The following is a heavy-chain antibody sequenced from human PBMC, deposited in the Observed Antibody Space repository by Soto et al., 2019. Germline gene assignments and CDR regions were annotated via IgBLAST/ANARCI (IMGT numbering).Heavy chain of an antibody. J-gene: IGHJ5*02. CDR1: GFPFRSYE. Sequence: EMQLVESGGGLVQPGGSPRLSCAASGFPFRSYEMNWVRQAPGKGLEWISYISSGGSSIYHADSVKGRFTISRDNANNSLFLQMNSLRADDTAVYYCVRDRRGKGPGWFDVWGQGTLVTVSS. V-gene: IGHV3-48*03. CDR2: ISSGGSSI. D-gene: IGHD6-13*01. CDR3: VRDRRGKGPGWFDV.